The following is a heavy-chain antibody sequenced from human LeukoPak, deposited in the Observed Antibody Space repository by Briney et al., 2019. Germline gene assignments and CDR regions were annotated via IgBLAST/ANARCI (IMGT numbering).Heavy chain of an antibody. CDR2: IRRKDYGGTT. CDR3: TRPTRTTGWPDSDY. CDR1: GFTFGDYH. Sequence: GGSLRLSCSAPGFTFGDYHMSWVRQAPGKGLEWVGFIRRKDYGGTTEYAASVKGRVTISRDDSKSIAYLQMNSLKIEDTAVYYCTRPTRTTGWPDSDYWGQGTLVTVSS. J-gene: IGHJ4*02. V-gene: IGHV3-49*04. D-gene: IGHD6-19*01.